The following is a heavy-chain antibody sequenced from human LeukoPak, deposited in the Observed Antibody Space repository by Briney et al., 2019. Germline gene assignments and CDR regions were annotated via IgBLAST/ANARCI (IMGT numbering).Heavy chain of an antibody. D-gene: IGHD2-21*02. J-gene: IGHJ4*02. CDR1: GYTFTSYY. Sequence: ASVKVSCKASGYTFTSYYMHWVRQAPGQGLEWMGIINPSGGSTSYAQKFQGRVTMTRDASTSTVYMELSSLRSEDTAVYYCARTEPTAYFDYWGQGTLVTVSS. V-gene: IGHV1-46*01. CDR3: ARTEPTAYFDY. CDR2: INPSGGST.